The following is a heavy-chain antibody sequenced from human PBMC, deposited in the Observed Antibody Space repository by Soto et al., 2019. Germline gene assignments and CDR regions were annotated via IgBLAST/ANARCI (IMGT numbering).Heavy chain of an antibody. D-gene: IGHD3-22*01. CDR3: ARSNTYYYDSSGYYYFDY. Sequence: GGSLRLSCAASGFTFSSYEMNWVRQAPGKGLEWVSYISSSGSTIYYADSVKGRFTISRDNAKNSLYLQMNSLRAEDTAVYYCARSNTYYYDSSGYYYFDYWGHGTLVTVSS. J-gene: IGHJ4*01. V-gene: IGHV3-48*03. CDR1: GFTFSSYE. CDR2: ISSSGSTI.